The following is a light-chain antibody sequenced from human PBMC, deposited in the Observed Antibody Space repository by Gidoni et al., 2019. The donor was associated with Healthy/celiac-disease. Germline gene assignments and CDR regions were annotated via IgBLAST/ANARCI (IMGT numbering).Light chain of an antibody. CDR2: DAS. CDR1: QNVVNY. Sequence: EIVLTQSPATLSLSPGKTATLSCRASQNVVNYLAWYQQKPGQAPRLLIYDASNRATGIPARFSGSGSGTDFTLTISSLEPEDFAVYYCHQRSSWPRGTFGQGTKVEIK. CDR3: HQRSSWPRGT. J-gene: IGKJ1*01. V-gene: IGKV3-11*01.